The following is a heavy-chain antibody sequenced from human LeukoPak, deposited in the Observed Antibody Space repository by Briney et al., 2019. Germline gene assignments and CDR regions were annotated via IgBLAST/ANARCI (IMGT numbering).Heavy chain of an antibody. V-gene: IGHV5-51*01. CDR3: AKSDSSGWLLFDY. Sequence: GESLKISCKVSGYSFTSYWIGWVSQMPGKGLEWMGIIYPGDSDTRYSPSFQGQVTISADKSISTAYLQWSSLKASDTAMYYCAKSDSSGWLLFDYWGQGTLVTVSS. CDR2: IYPGDSDT. D-gene: IGHD6-19*01. J-gene: IGHJ4*02. CDR1: GYSFTSYW.